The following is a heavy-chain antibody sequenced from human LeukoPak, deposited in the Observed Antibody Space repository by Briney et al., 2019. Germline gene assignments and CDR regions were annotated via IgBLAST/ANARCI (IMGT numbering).Heavy chain of an antibody. CDR2: IRSTANGYAT. D-gene: IGHD3-10*01. CDR3: TGNYYGSGSYADFDY. Sequence: PGGSLRLSCAASGFTFTDYLMTWVRQAPGKGLEWVGRIRSTANGYATAYAASVKGRFTISRDDSKNTAYLQMDSLKTEDTAVYYCTGNYYGSGSYADFDYWGQGTLVTVSS. J-gene: IGHJ4*02. V-gene: IGHV3-73*01. CDR1: GFTFTDYL.